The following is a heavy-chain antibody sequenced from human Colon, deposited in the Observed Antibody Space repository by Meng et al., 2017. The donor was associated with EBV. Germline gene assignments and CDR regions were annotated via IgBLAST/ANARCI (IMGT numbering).Heavy chain of an antibody. V-gene: IGHV4-30-4*01. Sequence: QVQLKESGQGTVEPSQSPSLTCPVSGGSMSSGNYYWSWIRQPPGKGLEWIGYIHHSGSAYYNPSLKSRVSISVDTSKNQFSLNLNSMTAADTAVYYCASFDHIPRRNYFDYWGQGTLVTVSS. CDR2: IHHSGSA. D-gene: IGHD2-21*01. J-gene: IGHJ4*02. CDR3: ASFDHIPRRNYFDY. CDR1: GGSMSSGNYY.